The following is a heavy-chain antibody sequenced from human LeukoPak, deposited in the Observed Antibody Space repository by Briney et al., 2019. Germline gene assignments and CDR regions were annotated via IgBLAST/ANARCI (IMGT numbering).Heavy chain of an antibody. CDR3: AGPRDIVATTGYYFDY. Sequence: ASVKVSCKASGYTFTGYYMHWVRQAPGQGLEWMGRINPNSGGTNYAQKFQGRVTMTRDTSISTAYMELSSLRSEDTAVYYCAGPRDIVATTGYYFDYWGQGTLVTVSS. D-gene: IGHD5-12*01. CDR2: INPNSGGT. CDR1: GYTFTGYY. V-gene: IGHV1-2*06. J-gene: IGHJ4*02.